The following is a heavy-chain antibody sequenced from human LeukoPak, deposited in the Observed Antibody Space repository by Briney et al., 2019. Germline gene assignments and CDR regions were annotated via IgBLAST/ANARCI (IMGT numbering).Heavy chain of an antibody. V-gene: IGHV3-7*01. J-gene: IGHJ6*04. D-gene: IGHD3-10*02. Sequence: GGSLRLSCAASGFTFSSYWMSWVRQAPGKGLEWVANIKQDGSEKYYVDSVKGRFTISRDNAKNSLYLQMNSLRAEDTAVYYCAELDITMIGGVWGKGTTVTISP. CDR1: GFTFSSYW. CDR2: IKQDGSEK. CDR3: AELDITMIGGV.